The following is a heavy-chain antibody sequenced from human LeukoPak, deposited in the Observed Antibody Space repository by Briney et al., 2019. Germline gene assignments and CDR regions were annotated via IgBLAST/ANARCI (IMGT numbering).Heavy chain of an antibody. Sequence: SETLSLTCTVSGGSISSYYWSWIRQPPGKGLEWIGYIYYTGSTDYNPSLKSRVAISVDTSKNQFSLKLSSVTAADTAVYYCARVGRGSYFDYWGQGTLVTVSS. CDR1: GGSISSYY. CDR3: ARVGRGSYFDY. CDR2: IYYTGST. V-gene: IGHV4-59*01. D-gene: IGHD3-16*01. J-gene: IGHJ4*02.